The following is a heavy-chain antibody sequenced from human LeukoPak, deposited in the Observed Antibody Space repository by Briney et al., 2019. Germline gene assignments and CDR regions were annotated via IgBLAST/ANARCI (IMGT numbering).Heavy chain of an antibody. CDR3: ARPRGYSGYDYAFDI. V-gene: IGHV3-30*04. CDR2: ISYDGSNQ. CDR1: GFTFSNYA. Sequence: GGSLRLSCAASGFTFSNYAMHWVRQAPGKGLEWVAVISYDGSNQYYADSVMGRFTISRDNSKNTLYLQMNSLRPEDTAVYYCARPRGYSGYDYAFDIWGQGTMVTVSS. J-gene: IGHJ3*02. D-gene: IGHD5-12*01.